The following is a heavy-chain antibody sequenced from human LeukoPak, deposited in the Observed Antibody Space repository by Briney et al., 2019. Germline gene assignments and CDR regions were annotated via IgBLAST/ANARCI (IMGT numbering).Heavy chain of an antibody. D-gene: IGHD3-10*01. CDR2: INSVGSKI. V-gene: IGHV3-48*01. J-gene: IGHJ4*02. CDR3: AREVSRGSYYIL. Sequence: GGSLRLSCAASGFTFSSYWMHWVRQAPGKGLEWVSYINSVGSKIYYADSLEGRFTIFRDNAMDTVHLQMNSLTVDDTAVYYCAREVSRGSYYILWGQGTLVTVSS. CDR1: GFTFSSYW.